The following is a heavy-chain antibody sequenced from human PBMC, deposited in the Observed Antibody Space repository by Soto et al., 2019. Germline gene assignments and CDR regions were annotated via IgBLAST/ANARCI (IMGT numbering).Heavy chain of an antibody. Sequence: GASVKVSCKASGYTFTSYYMHWVRQAPGQGLERMGIINPSGGSTSYAQKFQGRVTMTRDTSTSTVYMELSSLRSEDTAVYYCARVDWNYWWFDPWGQGTLVTVSS. CDR1: GYTFTSYY. CDR2: INPSGGST. CDR3: ARVDWNYWWFDP. J-gene: IGHJ5*02. D-gene: IGHD1-7*01. V-gene: IGHV1-46*01.